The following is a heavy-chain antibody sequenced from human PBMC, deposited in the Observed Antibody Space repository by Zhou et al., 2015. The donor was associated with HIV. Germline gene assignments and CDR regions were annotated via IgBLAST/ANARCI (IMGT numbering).Heavy chain of an antibody. CDR2: ISGSGGST. Sequence: EVQLLESGGGLVQPGGSLRLSCAASGFTFSNYAMSWVRQAPGKGLEWVSAISGSGGSTYYADSVKGRFTISRDNSKNTLYLQMNSLRAEDTAMYYCAKATLVSCRVATCYPLDYWGQGTLVTVSS. CDR1: GFTFSNYA. CDR3: AKATLVSCRVATCYPLDY. D-gene: IGHD2-15*01. V-gene: IGHV3-23*01. J-gene: IGHJ4*02.